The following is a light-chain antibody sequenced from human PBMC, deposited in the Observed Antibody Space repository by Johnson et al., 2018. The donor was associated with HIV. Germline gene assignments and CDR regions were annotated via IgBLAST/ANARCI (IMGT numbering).Light chain of an antibody. J-gene: IGLJ1*01. CDR1: SSNIGNNY. CDR3: GTWDSSLSAYV. Sequence: QSVLTQPPSVSAAPGQKVTISCSGSSSNIGNNYVSWYQQLPGTAPKLLIYDNNKRPSGIPDRFSGSKSGTSATLGLTGLQTGDEADYYCGTWDSSLSAYVFGTGTKVTVI. V-gene: IGLV1-51*01. CDR2: DNN.